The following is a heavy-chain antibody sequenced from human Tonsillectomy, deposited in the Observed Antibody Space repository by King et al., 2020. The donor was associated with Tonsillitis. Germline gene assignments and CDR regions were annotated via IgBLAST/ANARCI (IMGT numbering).Heavy chain of an antibody. V-gene: IGHV3-30*02. CDR1: GFTFSSYG. J-gene: IGHJ4*02. CDR2: IRYDGSNK. CDR3: AIDPYYYDTSGYPYFDY. D-gene: IGHD3-22*01. Sequence: VQLVESGGGVVQPGGSLRLSCAASGFTFSSYGRHWVRQAPGKGLGWVAFIRYDGSNKYYADSVKGRFTISGDNSKNTLYLKMNGLRAKDTAVYYCAIDPYYYDTSGYPYFDYWGQGPLVTVSS.